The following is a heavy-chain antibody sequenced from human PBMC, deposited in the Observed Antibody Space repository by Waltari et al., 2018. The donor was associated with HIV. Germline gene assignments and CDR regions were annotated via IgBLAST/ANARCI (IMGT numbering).Heavy chain of an antibody. CDR3: ASQGDIVVVPAAPFDY. CDR1: GGSISSSSYY. J-gene: IGHJ4*02. V-gene: IGHV4-39*01. D-gene: IGHD2-2*01. CDR2: IYYSGST. Sequence: QLQLQESGPGLVKPSETLSLTCTVPGGSISSSSYYWGWIRQPPGKGLEWIGSIYYSGSTYYNPSLKSRVTISVDTSKNQFSLKLSSVTAADTAVYYCASQGDIVVVPAAPFDYWGQGTLVTVSS.